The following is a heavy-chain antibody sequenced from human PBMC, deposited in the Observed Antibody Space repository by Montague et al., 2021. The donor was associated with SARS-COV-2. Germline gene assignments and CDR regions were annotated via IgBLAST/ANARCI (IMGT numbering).Heavy chain of an antibody. Sequence: SETLSLTCAVYGGSFSGYYWGWIRQPPGEGLEWIGSIYYSGSTYYNLSLKSRVTISVDTSKNQFSLKLSSVTAADTAVFYCARHSGDYTIFGVVIYYMDVWGKGTTVTVSS. CDR3: ARHSGDYTIFGVVIYYMDV. CDR1: GGSFSGYY. V-gene: IGHV4-39*01. CDR2: IYYSGST. J-gene: IGHJ6*03. D-gene: IGHD3-3*01.